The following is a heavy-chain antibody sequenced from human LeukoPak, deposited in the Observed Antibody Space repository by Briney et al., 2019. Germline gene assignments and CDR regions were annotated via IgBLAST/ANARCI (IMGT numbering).Heavy chain of an antibody. D-gene: IGHD3-16*01. CDR3: ARGRRILGGPENAGDFFDF. CDR2: INPNSGAT. J-gene: IGHJ4*01. V-gene: IGHV1-2*02. Sequence: ASVKVSCKASGYTLTDYYLHWVRQAPGQGLKWMGWINPNSGATHYAQSFQARVTMTRDTSIASSYMELTGLESGGTAVYYCARGRRILGGPENAGDFFDFWGQGSLVTVSS. CDR1: GYTLTDYY.